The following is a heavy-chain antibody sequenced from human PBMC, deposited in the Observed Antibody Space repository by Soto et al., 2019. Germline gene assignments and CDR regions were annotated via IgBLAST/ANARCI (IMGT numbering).Heavy chain of an antibody. CDR1: GGSTSSRGYY. CDR2: IYFSGNT. D-gene: IGHD3-10*01. J-gene: IGHJ5*02. V-gene: IGHV4-39*01. CDR3: ARQNREIRPPKWFDP. Sequence: SETLSLTCTVSGGSTSSRGYYWGWIRQPPGKGLEWIGSIYFSGNTYYNPSLKSRVTISVDTSKTQFSLKLSSVTAADTAVYHCARQNREIRPPKWFDPWGQGTLVTVSS.